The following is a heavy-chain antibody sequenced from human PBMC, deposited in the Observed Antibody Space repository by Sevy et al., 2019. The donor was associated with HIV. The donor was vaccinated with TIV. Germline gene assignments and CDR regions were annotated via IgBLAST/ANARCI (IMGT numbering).Heavy chain of an antibody. CDR2: FYNGDST. D-gene: IGHD3-16*01. CDR3: ARGAGSSRFDY. V-gene: IGHV3-53*01. Sequence: GGSLRLSCAATGFTVTSNYMSWVRQGPGKGLEWVSGFYNGDSTQYADSVKGRFTISRDKSNNTLYLQMDSLRAEDTAGLYLARGAGSSRFDYWGQGTLGTGSS. CDR1: GFTVTSNY. J-gene: IGHJ4*01.